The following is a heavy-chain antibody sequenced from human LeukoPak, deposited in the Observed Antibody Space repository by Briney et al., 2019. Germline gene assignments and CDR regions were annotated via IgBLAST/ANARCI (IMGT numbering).Heavy chain of an antibody. CDR3: ARGVGDDILTGYYPFDY. V-gene: IGHV1-18*01. CDR1: GYTFTSYG. CDR2: IWAYNGNT. Sequence: ASVKVSCKAAGYTFTSYGISWVRQGPGQGLEWVGWIWAYNGNTNYAQKLQGRVTMTTDTSTSTAYMELRSLRSDDTAVYYCARGVGDDILTGYYPFDYWGQGTLVTVSS. D-gene: IGHD3-9*01. J-gene: IGHJ4*02.